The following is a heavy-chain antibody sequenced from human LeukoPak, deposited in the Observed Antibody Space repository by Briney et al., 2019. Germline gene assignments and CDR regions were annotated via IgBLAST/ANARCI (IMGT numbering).Heavy chain of an antibody. CDR3: ARWGWLRFRYYGMDV. D-gene: IGHD5-12*01. CDR2: IKQEGSEK. J-gene: IGHJ6*02. CDR1: GFTFSSYW. V-gene: IGHV3-7*01. Sequence: GGSLRLSCAASGFTFSSYWMSWVRQAPGKGLEWVANIKQEGSEKYYVDSVKGRFTISRDNAKNSLYLQMNSLRAEDTAVYYCARWGWLRFRYYGMDVWGQGTTVTVSS.